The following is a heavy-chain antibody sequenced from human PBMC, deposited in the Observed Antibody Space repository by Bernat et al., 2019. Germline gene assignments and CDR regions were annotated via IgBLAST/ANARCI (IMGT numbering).Heavy chain of an antibody. CDR2: ISYDGSNI. V-gene: IGHV3-30-3*01. J-gene: IGHJ4*02. D-gene: IGHD6-13*01. CDR1: GFTFSSYA. CDR3: AKEFIAAAFDY. Sequence: QVQLVESGGGVVQPGRSLRLSCAASGFTFSSYAMHWVRQAPGKGLEWVAVISYDGSNIYYADSVKGRFTISRDNSKNTLYLQMNSLRAEDTAVYYCAKEFIAAAFDYWGQGTLVTVSS.